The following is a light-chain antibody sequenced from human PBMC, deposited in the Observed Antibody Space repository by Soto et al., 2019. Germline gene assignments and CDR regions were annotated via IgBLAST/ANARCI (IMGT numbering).Light chain of an antibody. CDR1: QSISSY. V-gene: IGKV1-39*01. CDR2: AAT. Sequence: DIQMTQSPSSLSASVGDRVTITCRASQSISSYLNWYQHKPGKAPNLLIYAATTLQSGVPSRFSGSGSGTDFTLTISSLQPEDFATYYCQQSYSTLSITFGQGTRLEIK. J-gene: IGKJ5*01. CDR3: QQSYSTLSIT.